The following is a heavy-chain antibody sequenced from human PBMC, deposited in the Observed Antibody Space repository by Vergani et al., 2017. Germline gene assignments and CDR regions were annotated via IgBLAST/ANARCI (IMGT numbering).Heavy chain of an antibody. V-gene: IGHV1-8*01. D-gene: IGHD3-9*01. CDR3: AIGKYPADRRYYEILTGYFHYYYYYYMDV. CDR1: GYTFTSYD. Sequence: QVQLVQSGAEVKKPGASVKVSCKASGYTFTSYDINWVRQATGQGLEWMGWMNPNSGNTGYAQKFQGRVTMTRNTSISTAYMELSSLRSEDTAVYYCAIGKYPADRRYYEILTGYFHYYYYYYMDVWGKGTTVTVSS. CDR2: MNPNSGNT. J-gene: IGHJ6*03.